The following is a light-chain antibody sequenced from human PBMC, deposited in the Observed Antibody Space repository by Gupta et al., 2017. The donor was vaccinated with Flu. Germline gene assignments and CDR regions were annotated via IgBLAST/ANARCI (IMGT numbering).Light chain of an antibody. CDR3: QLFGSSPPYT. J-gene: IGKJ2*01. CDR1: HSGSTTY. CDR2: GAS. V-gene: IGKV3-20*01. Sequence: RATLSCRASHSGSTTYLAWYQQRPGQAPRLLIYGASSRATGIPDRFSGSGSRTDFTLTISRLEPEDFAVYYCQLFGSSPPYTFGQGTKLEIK.